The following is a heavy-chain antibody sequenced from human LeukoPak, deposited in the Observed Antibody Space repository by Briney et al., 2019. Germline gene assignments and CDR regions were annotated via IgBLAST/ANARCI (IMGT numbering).Heavy chain of an antibody. V-gene: IGHV3-15*01. D-gene: IGHD1-26*01. CDR2: IKSETDGGTI. Sequence: PGGSLRLSCAASGSTFSSFAMTWVREAPGKGLEWVGRIKSETDGGTIHYGAPVKGRFIISRDDSKNTVGLQMNSLKTEDTGVYYCTTSIVGTTAYWGQGTLVIVSS. J-gene: IGHJ4*02. CDR1: GSTFSSFA. CDR3: TTSIVGTTAY.